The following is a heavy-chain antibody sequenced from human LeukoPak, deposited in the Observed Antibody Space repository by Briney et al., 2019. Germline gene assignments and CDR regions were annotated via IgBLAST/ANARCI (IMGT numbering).Heavy chain of an antibody. V-gene: IGHV3-23*01. J-gene: IGHJ4*02. CDR1: GFTFSTYA. D-gene: IGHD1-26*01. CDR2: ISGSGSST. CDR3: AKEGDGSYVAY. Sequence: TGGSLRLSCAASGFTFSTYAMSWVRQAPGKGLEWVSVISGSGSSTYYADSVKGRFTISRDNSKNTLYLQMNSLKAEDTAVYYCAKEGDGSYVAYWGQGTLVTVSS.